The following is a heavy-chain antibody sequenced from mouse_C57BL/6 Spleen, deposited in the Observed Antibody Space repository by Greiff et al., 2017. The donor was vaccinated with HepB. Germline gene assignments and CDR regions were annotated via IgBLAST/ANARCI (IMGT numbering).Heavy chain of an antibody. CDR2: ISDGGSYT. V-gene: IGHV5-4*01. CDR1: GFTFSSYA. CDR3: ARDHRNAMDY. Sequence: EVHLVESGGGLVKPGGSLKLSCAASGFTFSSYAMSWVRQTPEKRLEWVATISDGGSYTYYPDNVKGRFTISRDNAKNNLYLQMSHLKSEDTAMYYCARDHRNAMDYWGQGTSVTVSS. J-gene: IGHJ4*01.